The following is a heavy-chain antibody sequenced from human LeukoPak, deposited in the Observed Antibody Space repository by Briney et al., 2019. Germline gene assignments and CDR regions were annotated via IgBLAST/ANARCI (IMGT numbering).Heavy chain of an antibody. D-gene: IGHD2-2*02. J-gene: IGHJ3*02. CDR1: GYTFTGYY. CDR2: INPNSGGT. Sequence: ASVKVSCKASGYTFTGYYMHWVRQAPGQGLEWMGWINPNSGGTNYAQKFQGRVTMTRDTSISTAYMELSRLRSDDTAVYYCARDGGYLLLHHDAFDIWGQGTMVTVSS. CDR3: ARDGGYLLLHHDAFDI. V-gene: IGHV1-2*02.